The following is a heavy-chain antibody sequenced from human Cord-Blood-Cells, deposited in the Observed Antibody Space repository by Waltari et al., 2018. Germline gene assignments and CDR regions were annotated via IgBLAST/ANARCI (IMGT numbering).Heavy chain of an antibody. CDR3: ARALGILYYFDY. V-gene: IGHV3-53*01. J-gene: IGHJ4*02. CDR1: GFTVSSNY. CDR2: IYSGGST. Sequence: EVQLVESGGGLIQPGGSLRLSCAASGFTVSSNYMSWVRQAPGKGLEWVSVIYSGGSTYYADSVKGRFTISRENSKTTLYLQMNSLRAEDTAVYYCARALGILYYFDYWGQGTLVTVSS. D-gene: IGHD7-27*01.